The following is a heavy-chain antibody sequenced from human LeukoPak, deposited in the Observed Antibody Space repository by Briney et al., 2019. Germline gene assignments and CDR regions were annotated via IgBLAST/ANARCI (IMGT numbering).Heavy chain of an antibody. Sequence: GGSLRLSCAASGFILSDHTMMWVRQTPGRGLEWVSSISSDSSYRYYGDSVKGRFSISRDNAKNSLYLQVNSLRAEDTAVYYCAPDPNKWLRNYWGQGTLVTVSS. V-gene: IGHV3-21*04. D-gene: IGHD5-12*01. J-gene: IGHJ4*02. CDR2: ISSDSSYR. CDR1: GFILSDHT. CDR3: APDPNKWLRNY.